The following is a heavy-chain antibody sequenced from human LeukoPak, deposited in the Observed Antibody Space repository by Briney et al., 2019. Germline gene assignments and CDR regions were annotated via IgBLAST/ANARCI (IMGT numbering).Heavy chain of an antibody. CDR2: IRYDGSNN. V-gene: IGHV3-30*02. CDR3: AKDRCSSTSCYPLNWFDP. D-gene: IGHD2-2*01. CDR1: GFTFSSYG. J-gene: IGHJ5*02. Sequence: GGSLRLSCAASGFTFSSYGIHWVRQAPGKGLEWVAFIRYDGSNNYYADSVKGRFTISRDNSKNTLYLQMNSLRAEDTAVYYCAKDRCSSTSCYPLNWFDPWGQGTLVTVSS.